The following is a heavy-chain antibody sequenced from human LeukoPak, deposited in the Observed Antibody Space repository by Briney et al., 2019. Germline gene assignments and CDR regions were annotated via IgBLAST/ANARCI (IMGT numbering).Heavy chain of an antibody. V-gene: IGHV7-4-1*02. J-gene: IGHJ4*02. CDR3: ASARGGCSRTSCYIAY. Sequence: ASLKVSCKASGYTFTDYPMAWVRQAPGQGLEWMGWLNTETRDPTYAQGFTGRFVFSLDTSLSTAFLQINSLTAEDTGVYYCASARGGCSRTSCYIAYWGQGTLVTVSS. CDR1: GYTFTDYP. D-gene: IGHD2-2*02. CDR2: LNTETRDP.